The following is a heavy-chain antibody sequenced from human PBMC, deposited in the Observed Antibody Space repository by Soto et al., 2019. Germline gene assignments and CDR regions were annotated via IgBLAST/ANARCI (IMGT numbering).Heavy chain of an antibody. J-gene: IGHJ5*02. CDR1: GDSVSSNSAA. D-gene: IGHD1-1*01. CDR2: TYYRSKWYN. V-gene: IGHV6-1*01. CDR3: ARDQDWNRRIGPRLRNWFDP. Sequence: SQTLSLTCAISGDSVSSNSAAWNWIRQSPSRGLEWLGRTYYRSKWYNDYAVSVKSRITINPDTSKNQFSLQLNSVTPEDTAVYYCARDQDWNRRIGPRLRNWFDPWGQGTLVTVSS.